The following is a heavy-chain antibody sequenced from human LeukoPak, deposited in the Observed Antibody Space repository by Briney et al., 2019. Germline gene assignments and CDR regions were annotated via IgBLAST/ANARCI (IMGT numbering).Heavy chain of an antibody. Sequence: WESLRLSCAGSGFTFSSYAVSWVRQAPGKGLEWVSAISAGGGTTYYADSVKGRFTISRDNSRTTLYLQMNSLRAEDTAVYYCAKRGTTLTTADNWGPGTLVTVSS. V-gene: IGHV3-23*01. CDR3: AKRGTTLTTADN. CDR1: GFTFSSYA. J-gene: IGHJ4*02. D-gene: IGHD4-17*01. CDR2: ISAGGGTT.